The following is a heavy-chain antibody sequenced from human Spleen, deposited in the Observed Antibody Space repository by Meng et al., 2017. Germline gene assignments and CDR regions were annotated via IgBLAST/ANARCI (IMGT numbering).Heavy chain of an antibody. D-gene: IGHD6-19*01. CDR3: ARDKAVSGTGFAK. J-gene: IGHJ4*02. Sequence: GGSLKISCAASGFTFSSYWMHWVRQAPGKGLMWVSRINTDGSSTGYENSVMGRFTTSRDNAKNTVYLQMESLRAEDTAVYYCARDKAVSGTGFAKWGQG. V-gene: IGHV3-74*01. CDR1: GFTFSSYW. CDR2: INTDGSST.